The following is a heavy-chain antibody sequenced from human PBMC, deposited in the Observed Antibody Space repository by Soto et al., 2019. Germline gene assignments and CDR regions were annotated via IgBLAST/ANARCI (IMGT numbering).Heavy chain of an antibody. CDR1: GGTFSSYA. Sequence: SVKVSCKASGGTFSSYAISWVRQAPGQGLEWMGGIIPIFGTANYAQKFQGRVTITADESTSTAYMELSSLRSEDTAVYYCARAANQYYYDSSGYDYWGQGTLVTVSS. CDR2: IIPIFGTA. J-gene: IGHJ4*02. V-gene: IGHV1-69*13. D-gene: IGHD3-22*01. CDR3: ARAANQYYYDSSGYDY.